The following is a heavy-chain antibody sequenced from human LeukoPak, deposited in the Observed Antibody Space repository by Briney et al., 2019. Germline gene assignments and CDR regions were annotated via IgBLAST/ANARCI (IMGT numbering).Heavy chain of an antibody. J-gene: IGHJ4*02. CDR2: ISAYNGNT. D-gene: IGHD2-15*01. V-gene: IGHV1-18*01. Sequence: ASVKVSCKASGYTFTSYGISWVRQAPGQGLEWMGWISAYNGNTNYAQKLQGRVTMTTDTSTSTAYMELRSLRSDDTAVYYCAMKGYCSGGSCYWVDYWGQGTLVTVSS. CDR3: AMKGYCSGGSCYWVDY. CDR1: GYTFTSYG.